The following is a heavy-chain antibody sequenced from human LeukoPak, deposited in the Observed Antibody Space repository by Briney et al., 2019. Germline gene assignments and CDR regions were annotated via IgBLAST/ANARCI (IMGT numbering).Heavy chain of an antibody. V-gene: IGHV3-23*01. CDR2: IGASGGST. CDR3: AKDPYCGGDRYFDL. J-gene: IGHJ2*01. D-gene: IGHD2-21*02. Sequence: GGSLRLSCVASGFTFSSYAMSWVRQAPGKGLEWVSGIGASGGSTYYADFLKGRFTISRDNSKNTLYLQVNSLRAEDTAVYYCAKDPYCGGDRYFDLWGRGTLVTVSS. CDR1: GFTFSSYA.